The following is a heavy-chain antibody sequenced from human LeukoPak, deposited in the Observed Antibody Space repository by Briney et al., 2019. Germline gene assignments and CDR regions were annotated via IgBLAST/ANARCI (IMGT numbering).Heavy chain of an antibody. CDR3: AKDRVAAAGTFDY. D-gene: IGHD6-13*01. Sequence: PGGSLRLSCASSGFTFSSYAMSWVRQAPGKGLEWVSTIGGTGVRTYYADSVKGRFTISRDNSKNTLYLQMNSLRAEDTAVYYCAKDRVAAAGTFDYWGQGTLVTVSS. CDR2: IGGTGVRT. J-gene: IGHJ4*02. CDR1: GFTFSSYA. V-gene: IGHV3-23*01.